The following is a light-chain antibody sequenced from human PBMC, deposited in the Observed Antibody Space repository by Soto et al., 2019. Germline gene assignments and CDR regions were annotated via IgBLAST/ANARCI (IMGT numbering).Light chain of an antibody. V-gene: IGKV1-39*01. CDR3: QKSSSIPYT. J-gene: IGKJ2*01. Sequence: DIQMTQSPSSLSASVGDRVTITCRASQTISTYLNWYQQIPGKAPKLLIYGASNLKNGVPSRFSGSGSGTDFTLTISSLQPEDFATYYCQKSSSIPYTFGQGTKLEIK. CDR2: GAS. CDR1: QTISTY.